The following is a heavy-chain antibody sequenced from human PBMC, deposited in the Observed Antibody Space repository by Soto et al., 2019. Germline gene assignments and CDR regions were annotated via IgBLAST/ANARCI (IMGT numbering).Heavy chain of an antibody. CDR3: AKVSIKASAIDFDY. CDR2: VNTNNGDT. D-gene: IGHD3-22*01. CDR1: GYTFSNYD. V-gene: IGHV1-8*01. Sequence: QVQLVQSGAELKKPGASVKVYCKASGYTFSNYDLNWVRQATGQGPEWIGWVNTNNGDTGYAQKFHGRVTLTTDISTTTPYLELPSLRSEDRAIYYWAKVSIKASAIDFDYWGQGTLISVSS. J-gene: IGHJ4*02.